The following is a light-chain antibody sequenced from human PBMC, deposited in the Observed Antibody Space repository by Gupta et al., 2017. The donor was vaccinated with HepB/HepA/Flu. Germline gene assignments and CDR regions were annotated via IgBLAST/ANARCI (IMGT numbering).Light chain of an antibody. CDR1: SSNLGSNY. Sequence: QSVLTQPPSASGTPGQRVTISCSGSSSNLGSNYVYWYQQLPVTAPKLLIYRNNQRPSGVPDRFSGSKSGISASLAISGLRSEDEADYYCAAWAGSVSGPVVFGGGTKLSVL. CDR3: AAWAGSVSGPVV. J-gene: IGLJ2*01. V-gene: IGLV1-47*01. CDR2: RNN.